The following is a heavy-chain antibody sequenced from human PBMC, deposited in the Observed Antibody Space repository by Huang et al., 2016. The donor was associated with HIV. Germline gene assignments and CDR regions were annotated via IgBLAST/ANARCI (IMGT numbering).Heavy chain of an antibody. Sequence: QVQLQQWGAGLLKPSETLSLTCAVFGGSFSGYYWSWLRRSPGKGLEWIGEINHSGSTTYNPSLKSRLTLSVDTSKNQFSLKLSAVTAADTAVYYCARERMMSWLDDHDAFDIWGQGTMVTVSS. CDR3: ARERMMSWLDDHDAFDI. J-gene: IGHJ3*02. D-gene: IGHD1-1*01. CDR1: GGSFSGYY. CDR2: INHSGST. V-gene: IGHV4-34*01.